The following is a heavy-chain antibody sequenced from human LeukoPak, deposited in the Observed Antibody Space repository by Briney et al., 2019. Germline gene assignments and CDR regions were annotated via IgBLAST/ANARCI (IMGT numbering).Heavy chain of an antibody. CDR1: GYTFTGYY. Sequence: GASVKVSCKASGYTFTGYYLHWVREAPGQGLEWMGWINPNSGGTNYAQKFQGRVTMIRDTSISTFYMELSRLRSDDTAVYYCARAYGSGSPRYFDYWGQGTLVTVSS. D-gene: IGHD3-10*01. V-gene: IGHV1-2*02. CDR3: ARAYGSGSPRYFDY. J-gene: IGHJ4*02. CDR2: INPNSGGT.